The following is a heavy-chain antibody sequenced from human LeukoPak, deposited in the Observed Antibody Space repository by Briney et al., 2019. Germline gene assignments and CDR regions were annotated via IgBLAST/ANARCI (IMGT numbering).Heavy chain of an antibody. V-gene: IGHV4-59*01. CDR3: ARGGIVGSRTNWFDP. CDR2: IDYRGST. Sequence: SETLSLTCIVSGGSFSSYYWTWIRQPPGKGLEWIGYIDYRGSTNYNSSLKSRVTISLDTSKSQFSLKLTSVTPADTAVYYCARGGIVGSRTNWFDPWGQGILVTVSS. J-gene: IGHJ5*02. D-gene: IGHD1-26*01. CDR1: GGSFSSYY.